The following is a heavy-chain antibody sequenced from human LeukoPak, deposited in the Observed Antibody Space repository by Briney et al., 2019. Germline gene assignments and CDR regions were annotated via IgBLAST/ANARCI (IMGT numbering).Heavy chain of an antibody. D-gene: IGHD2-2*01. CDR1: GFTFSSYA. CDR3: AKNLRGVVPAAHAFDI. J-gene: IGHJ3*02. Sequence: PGGSLRLSCAAPGFTFSSYAMSWVRQAPGKGLEWVSAISGSGGSTYYADSVKGRFTISRDNSKNTLYLQMNSLRAEDTAVYYCAKNLRGVVPAAHAFDIWGQGTMVTVSS. CDR2: ISGSGGST. V-gene: IGHV3-23*01.